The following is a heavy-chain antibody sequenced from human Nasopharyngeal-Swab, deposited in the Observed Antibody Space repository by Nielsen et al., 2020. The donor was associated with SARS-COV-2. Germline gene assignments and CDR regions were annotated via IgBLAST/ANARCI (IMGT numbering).Heavy chain of an antibody. V-gene: IGHV1-46*01. Sequence: WVRQAPGQGLEWMGIINPGGGSARYSQNFQGRVTMTRDTSTNTVYMELYSLTSEDTAVYYCARGGDPREVVAATDCFDPWDQGTLVTVSS. D-gene: IGHD2-15*01. J-gene: IGHJ5*02. CDR3: ARGGDPREVVAATDCFDP. CDR2: INPGGGSA.